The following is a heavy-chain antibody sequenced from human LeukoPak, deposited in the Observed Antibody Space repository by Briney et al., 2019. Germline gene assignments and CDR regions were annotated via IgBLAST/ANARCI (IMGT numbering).Heavy chain of an antibody. J-gene: IGHJ4*02. CDR2: IYSGGST. D-gene: IGHD3-9*01. CDR3: ARVSDSVRYFDWLSFPDY. Sequence: GGSLRLSCAASGFTVSSNYMSWVRQAPGKGLEWVSVIYSGGSTYYADSVKGRFTISRDNSKNTLYLQMNSLRAEDTAVYYCARVSDSVRYFDWLSFPDYWGQGTLVTVSS. V-gene: IGHV3-66*01. CDR1: GFTVSSNY.